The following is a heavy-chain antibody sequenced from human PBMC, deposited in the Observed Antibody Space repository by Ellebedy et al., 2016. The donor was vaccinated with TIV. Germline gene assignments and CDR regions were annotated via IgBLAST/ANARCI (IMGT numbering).Heavy chain of an antibody. J-gene: IGHJ4*02. CDR2: IYYSGST. Sequence: SETLSLTCTVSGGSISSHYWGWIRQPPGKGLEWIGSIYYSGSTYYNPSLKSRVTISVDTSKNQSSLKLSSVTAADTAVYYCARSTSMEVFDYWGQGILVTVSS. CDR3: ARSTSMEVFDY. D-gene: IGHD5-18*01. V-gene: IGHV4-39*01. CDR1: GGSISSHY.